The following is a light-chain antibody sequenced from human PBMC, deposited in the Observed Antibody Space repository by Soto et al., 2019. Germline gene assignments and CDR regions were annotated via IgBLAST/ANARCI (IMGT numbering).Light chain of an antibody. Sequence: EIVLTQSPGTLSLSPGDRATLSCRASQSVSSSYLAWYQQKPGQAPRLLIYSTPSRATGIPDRFSGSGSGTDFTLTISRLEPEDFAVYYCQQYGNSPWTFGQGTKVDIK. CDR2: STP. V-gene: IGKV3-20*01. CDR1: QSVSSSY. J-gene: IGKJ1*01. CDR3: QQYGNSPWT.